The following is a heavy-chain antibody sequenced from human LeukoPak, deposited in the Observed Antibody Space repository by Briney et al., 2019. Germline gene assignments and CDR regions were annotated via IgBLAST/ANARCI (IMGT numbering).Heavy chain of an antibody. V-gene: IGHV3-21*01. CDR1: GFTFYDHA. CDR2: ITYSSRYI. Sequence: PGGSLRHSCAASGFTFYDHAMNWVRQAPGKGLEWVSSITYSSRYIYYADSVKGRFISSRDNAKNSLYLQLNSLTVEDTAVYYCARVNREYGDLDSWGQGTLVTVSS. J-gene: IGHJ4*02. CDR3: ARVNREYGDLDS. D-gene: IGHD4-17*01.